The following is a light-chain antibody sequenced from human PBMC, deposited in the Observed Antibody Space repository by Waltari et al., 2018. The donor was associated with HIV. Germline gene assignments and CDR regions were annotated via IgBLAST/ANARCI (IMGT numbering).Light chain of an antibody. J-gene: IGLJ3*02. V-gene: IGLV1-44*01. CDR1: ASNIGSNV. CDR3: ATWDDSLNGHWV. Sequence: QSVLTQPPSLSGTPGQRITISCSGSASNIGSNVVHWYQQLPGAAPQVLIYRISQRPPGVPVRFSGSKSGTSGSLAISGLQSEDEATYYCATWDDSLNGHWVFGGGTKLTVL. CDR2: RIS.